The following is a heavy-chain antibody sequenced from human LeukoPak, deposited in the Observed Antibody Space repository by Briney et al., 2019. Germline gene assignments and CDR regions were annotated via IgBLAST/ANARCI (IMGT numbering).Heavy chain of an antibody. D-gene: IGHD4-17*01. CDR1: GXSISSSSYY. Sequence: SETLSLTCTVSGXSISSSSYYWGWIRQPPGKGLESIGSIYYSGSTYYNPSLKSRVTISVDTYKNQFSLKLSSVTAADTAVYYCARPNDYGDYGFDYWGQGTLVTVSS. CDR3: ARPNDYGDYGFDY. J-gene: IGHJ4*02. V-gene: IGHV4-39*01. CDR2: IYYSGST.